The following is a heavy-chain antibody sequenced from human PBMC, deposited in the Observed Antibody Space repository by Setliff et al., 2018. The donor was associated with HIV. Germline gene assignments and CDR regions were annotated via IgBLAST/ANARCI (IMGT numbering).Heavy chain of an antibody. V-gene: IGHV4-4*07. J-gene: IGHJ6*02. CDR2: IYTSGST. Sequence: PSETLSLTCAVSAGSISSYYWNWIRQPAGKGLEWIGRIYTSGSTNYNPSLKSRVTISVDTSKNQFSLKLSSVTAADTAVYYCAREDYYYYGMDVWGQGTTVTVSS. CDR1: AGSISSYY. CDR3: AREDYYYYGMDV.